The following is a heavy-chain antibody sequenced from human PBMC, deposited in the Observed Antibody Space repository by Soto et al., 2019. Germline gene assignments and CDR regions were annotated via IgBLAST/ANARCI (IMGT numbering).Heavy chain of an antibody. J-gene: IGHJ6*02. CDR3: ASTPGAYYYGMDV. Sequence: GESLKISCKGSGYSFTSYWTSWVRQMPGKGLEWMGRIDPSDSYTNYSPSFQGHVTISADKSISTAYLQWSSLKASDTAMYYCASTPGAYYYGMDVWGQGTTVTVSS. V-gene: IGHV5-10-1*01. CDR2: IDPSDSYT. CDR1: GYSFTSYW. D-gene: IGHD1-26*01.